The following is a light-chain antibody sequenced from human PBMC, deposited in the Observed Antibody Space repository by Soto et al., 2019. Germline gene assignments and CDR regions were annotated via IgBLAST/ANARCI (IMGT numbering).Light chain of an antibody. CDR3: NSYAGDIIRFV. CDR2: EVS. V-gene: IGLV2-14*01. CDR1: SSDVGAYKY. Sequence: QSALTQPACVSVSPGQSVTVSCTGTSSDVGAYKYVSWYQQHPGKAPKLMIYEVSNRPSGVSNRFSGSKSGNTASLTISGLQADDEADYYCNSYAGDIIRFVFGTGTKV. J-gene: IGLJ1*01.